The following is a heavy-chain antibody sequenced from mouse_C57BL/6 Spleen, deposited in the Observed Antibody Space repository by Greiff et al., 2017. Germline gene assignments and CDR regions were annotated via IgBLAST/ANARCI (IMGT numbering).Heavy chain of an antibody. D-gene: IGHD1-1*01. J-gene: IGHJ1*03. CDR2: IYPRSGNT. CDR3: ATPTVVAGDFEV. Sequence: QVQLQQSGAELARPGASVKPSCKASGYTFTSYGISWVKQRTGQGLEWIGEIYPRSGNTYYNEKFQGKATLTADKSSSTAYKERRSLTSEGSAVYICATPTVVAGDFEVWGTGTTGTVSS. V-gene: IGHV1-81*01. CDR1: GYTFTSYG.